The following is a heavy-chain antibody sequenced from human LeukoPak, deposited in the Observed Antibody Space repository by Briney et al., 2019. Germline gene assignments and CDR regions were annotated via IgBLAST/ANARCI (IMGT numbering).Heavy chain of an antibody. CDR3: ARDFRVVRLVDY. V-gene: IGHV3-48*04. CDR1: GFTFSSYS. CDR2: ISSNSSTI. Sequence: QPGGSLRLSCAASGFTFSSYSMNWVRQAPGKGLEWVSYISSNSSTIYYADSVKGRFTISRDNAKNSLYLQMNSLRAEDTAVYYCARDFRVVRLVDYWGQGTLVTVSS. J-gene: IGHJ4*02. D-gene: IGHD6-6*01.